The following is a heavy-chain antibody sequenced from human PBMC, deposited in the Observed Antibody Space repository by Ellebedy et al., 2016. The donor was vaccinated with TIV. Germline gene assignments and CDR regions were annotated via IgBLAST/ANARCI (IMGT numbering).Heavy chain of an antibody. V-gene: IGHV3-23*01. Sequence: GGSLTLSXAAPGSTFSGYGMSWVRQAPGKGLEWVSGISGSGGSTYYADSVKGRFTISRDNSKNTLYLQMNSLRAEDTAVYYCAKDGAVRGVHDAFDIWGQGTMVTVSS. J-gene: IGHJ3*02. D-gene: IGHD3-10*01. CDR2: ISGSGGST. CDR3: AKDGAVRGVHDAFDI. CDR1: GSTFSGYG.